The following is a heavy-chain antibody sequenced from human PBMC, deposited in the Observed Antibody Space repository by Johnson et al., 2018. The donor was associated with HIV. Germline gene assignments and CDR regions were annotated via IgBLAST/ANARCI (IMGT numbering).Heavy chain of an antibody. V-gene: IGHV3-48*03. Sequence: VQLVESGGGLVQPGGSLRLSCAASGFTFDDYGMTWVRQAPGKGLEWVSYISGSASTIYYVDSVKGRFTFSRDNASQSLYLQMNSLRAEDTAVYYCARAGGTHFNFWSGYNREGDAFDIWGQGTMVTVSS. CDR3: ARAGGTHFNFWSGYNREGDAFDI. CDR2: ISGSASTI. J-gene: IGHJ3*02. D-gene: IGHD3-3*01. CDR1: GFTFDDYG.